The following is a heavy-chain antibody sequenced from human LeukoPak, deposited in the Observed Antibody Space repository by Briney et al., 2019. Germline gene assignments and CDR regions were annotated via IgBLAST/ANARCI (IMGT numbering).Heavy chain of an antibody. CDR3: ARAPIGSSWFQGYFQH. D-gene: IGHD6-13*01. CDR2: IIPIFGTA. J-gene: IGHJ1*01. V-gene: IGHV1-69*13. Sequence: SVKVSCKASGYTFTGYYMHWVRQAPGQGLEWMGGIIPIFGTANYAQKFQGRVTITADESTSTAYMELSSLRSEDTAVYYCARAPIGSSWFQGYFQHWGQGTLVTVSS. CDR1: GYTFTGYY.